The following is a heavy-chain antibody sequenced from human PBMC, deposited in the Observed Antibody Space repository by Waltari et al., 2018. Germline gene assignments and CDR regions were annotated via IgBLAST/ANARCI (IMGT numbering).Heavy chain of an antibody. Sequence: VQLQQWGAGLLKPSETLSLTCAVYGGSFSGYYWSWIRQPPGKGLEWIGEINHSGSTNYNPSLKSRVTISVDTSKNQFSLKLSSVTAADTAVYYCARASLYDYVWGSYRTNWFDPWGQGTLVTVSS. J-gene: IGHJ5*02. CDR3: ARASLYDYVWGSYRTNWFDP. V-gene: IGHV4-34*01. D-gene: IGHD3-16*02. CDR2: INHSGST. CDR1: GGSFSGYY.